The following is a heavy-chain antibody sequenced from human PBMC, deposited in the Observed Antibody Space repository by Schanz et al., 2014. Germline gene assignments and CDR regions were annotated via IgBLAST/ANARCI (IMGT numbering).Heavy chain of an antibody. J-gene: IGHJ4*02. CDR1: GFTFDDYA. Sequence: EVQLVESGGGLVQPGRSLRLSCAASGFTFDDYAMHWVRQAPGKGLEWVSGISWNSGSIGYADSVKGRFTISRDDAKNSLYLQMNSLRAEDTALYYCARRYSGRYCFDYWGQGTLVAVSS. CDR3: ARRYSGRYCFDY. CDR2: ISWNSGSI. D-gene: IGHD1-26*01. V-gene: IGHV3-9*01.